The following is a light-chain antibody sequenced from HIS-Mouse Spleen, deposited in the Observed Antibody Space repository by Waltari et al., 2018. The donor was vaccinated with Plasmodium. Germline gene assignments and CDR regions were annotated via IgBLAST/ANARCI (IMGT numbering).Light chain of an antibody. CDR3: QQYNSYDT. Sequence: DIQMTQSPSTLPASVGDRVTITCRASQRISSWLAWYQQKPGKDPKLLIYKASSLESGVPARFCASRSGTEFTVSISNLQPDDFATYYCQQYNSYDTVSQWSKLEIK. J-gene: IGKJ2*01. CDR1: QRISSW. V-gene: IGKV1-5*03. CDR2: KAS.